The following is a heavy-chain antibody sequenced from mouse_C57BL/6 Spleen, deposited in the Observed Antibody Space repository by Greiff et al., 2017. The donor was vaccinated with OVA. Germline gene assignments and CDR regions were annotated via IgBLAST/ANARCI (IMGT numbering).Heavy chain of an antibody. V-gene: IGHV1-54*01. J-gene: IGHJ2*01. CDR3: ARGGAYDFDY. CDR2: INPGSGGT. D-gene: IGHD2-14*01. CDR1: GYAFTNYL. Sequence: QVQLQQSGAELVRPGTSVKVSCKASGYAFTNYLIEWVKQRPGQGLEWIGVINPGSGGTNYNEKFKGKATLTADKSSSTAYMQLSSLTSEDSAVYFCARGGAYDFDYWGQGTTLTVSS.